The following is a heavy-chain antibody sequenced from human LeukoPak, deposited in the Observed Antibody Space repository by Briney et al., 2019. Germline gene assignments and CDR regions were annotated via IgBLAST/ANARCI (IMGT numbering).Heavy chain of an antibody. CDR2: ISAYNGNT. V-gene: IGHV1-18*01. D-gene: IGHD3-3*01. CDR1: GYTFTSYG. Sequence: ASVKVSFKASGYTFTSYGISWVRQAPGQGLEWMGWISAYNGNTNYAQKLQGRVTMTTDTSTSTAYMELRSLRSDDTAVYYCARVPLRFLEWLLPYYFDYWGQGTLVTVSS. J-gene: IGHJ4*02. CDR3: ARVPLRFLEWLLPYYFDY.